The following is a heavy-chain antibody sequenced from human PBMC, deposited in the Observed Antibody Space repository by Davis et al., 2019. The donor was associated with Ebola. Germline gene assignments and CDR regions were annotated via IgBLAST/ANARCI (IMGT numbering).Heavy chain of an antibody. Sequence: GESLKISCQGPEYSFSDYWISWVRQMPGKGLEWMGRIHPTDSYTYYSRSFQAHVTISVDKPISTVYLQSGSLKASDTAIYYCAGHPSTPPYGMGVWGQGTTVTVS. CDR3: AGHPSTPPYGMGV. CDR1: EYSFSDYW. CDR2: IHPTDSYT. D-gene: IGHD2/OR15-2a*01. J-gene: IGHJ6*02. V-gene: IGHV5-10-1*01.